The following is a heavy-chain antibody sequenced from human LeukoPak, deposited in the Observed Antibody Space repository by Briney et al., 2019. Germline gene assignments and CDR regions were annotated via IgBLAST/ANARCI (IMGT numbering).Heavy chain of an antibody. CDR2: INPSGGST. Sequence: GASVKVSCKASGYTFTSYYMHWVRQAPGQGLEWMGIINPSGGSTSYAQKFQGRVTMTRDTSTSTVYMELSSLRSEDTAVYYCAREVVGATTNYYYSMDVWGQGTTVTVS. J-gene: IGHJ6*02. D-gene: IGHD1-26*01. V-gene: IGHV1-46*01. CDR3: AREVVGATTNYYYSMDV. CDR1: GYTFTSYY.